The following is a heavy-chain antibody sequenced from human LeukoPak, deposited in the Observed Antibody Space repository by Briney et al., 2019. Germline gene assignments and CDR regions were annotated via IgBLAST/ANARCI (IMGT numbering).Heavy chain of an antibody. CDR2: IYYSGST. J-gene: IGHJ6*02. CDR1: GGSISSSSYY. D-gene: IGHD3-10*01. Sequence: PSETLSLTCTVSGGSISSSSYYWGWIRQPPGKGLEWIGSIYYSGSTYYNPSLKSRVTISVDTSKNQFSLKLSSVTAADTAVYYCARVGPGTPLFYYYVGMDVWGQGTTVTVSS. CDR3: ARVGPGTPLFYYYVGMDV. V-gene: IGHV4-39*01.